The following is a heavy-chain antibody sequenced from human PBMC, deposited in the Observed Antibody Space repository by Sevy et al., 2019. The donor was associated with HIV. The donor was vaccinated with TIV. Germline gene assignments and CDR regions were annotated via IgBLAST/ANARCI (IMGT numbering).Heavy chain of an antibody. V-gene: IGHV3-21*01. CDR2: ISSSSSYI. D-gene: IGHD3-22*01. CDR1: GFTFSSYS. J-gene: IGHJ4*02. CDR3: ARDIQGYYYDSSPDLIDY. Sequence: LGGSLRLSCAASGFTFSSYSMNWVRQAPGKGLEWVSSISSSSSYIYYADSVKGRFTISRDNAKNSLYLQMNSLRAEDTAVYYCARDIQGYYYDSSPDLIDYWGQGTLVTVSS.